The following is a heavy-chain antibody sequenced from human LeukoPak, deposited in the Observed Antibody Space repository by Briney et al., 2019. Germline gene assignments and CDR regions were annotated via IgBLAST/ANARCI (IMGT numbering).Heavy chain of an antibody. V-gene: IGHV3-7*01. CDR1: GFTFSSYW. CDR2: IKQDGSEK. D-gene: IGHD2-2*02. Sequence: PGGYLRLSCAASGFTFSSYWMSWVRRAPGKGLEWVANIKQDGSEKYYVDSVKGRFTISRDNAKNSLYLQMNSLRAEDTAVYYCARNPVRAYCSSTSCYTVGFFDYWGQGTLVTVSS. CDR3: ARNPVRAYCSSTSCYTVGFFDY. J-gene: IGHJ4*02.